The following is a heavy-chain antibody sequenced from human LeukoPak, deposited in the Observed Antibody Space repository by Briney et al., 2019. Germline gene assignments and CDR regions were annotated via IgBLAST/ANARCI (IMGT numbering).Heavy chain of an antibody. CDR1: GFTFEAYA. Sequence: PGGSLRLSCAASGFTFEAYAMHWVRQAPGKGLEWVSAISSSSSYIYYADSVKGRFTISRDNAKNSLYLQMNSLRAEDTAVYYCARDRMGNYDFRSGYGYWGQGTLVPVSS. CDR2: ISSSSSYI. V-gene: IGHV3-21*01. CDR3: ARDRMGNYDFRSGYGY. J-gene: IGHJ4*02. D-gene: IGHD3-3*01.